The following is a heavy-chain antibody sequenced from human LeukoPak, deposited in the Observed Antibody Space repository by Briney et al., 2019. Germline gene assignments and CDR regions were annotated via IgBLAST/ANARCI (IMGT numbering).Heavy chain of an antibody. Sequence: AASVKVSCKASGYTFTSYDINWVRQATGQGLEWMGWMNPNSGNTGYAQKFQGRVTITRNTSISTAYMELSSLRSEDTAVYYCARVPDNSGYILDYWGQGTLVTVSS. CDR3: ARVPDNSGYILDY. J-gene: IGHJ4*02. CDR2: MNPNSGNT. V-gene: IGHV1-8*03. D-gene: IGHD5-18*01. CDR1: GYTFTSYD.